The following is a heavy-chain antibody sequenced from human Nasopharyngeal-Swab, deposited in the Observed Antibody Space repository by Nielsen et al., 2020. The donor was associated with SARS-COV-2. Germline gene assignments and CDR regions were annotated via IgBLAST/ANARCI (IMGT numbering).Heavy chain of an antibody. D-gene: IGHD3-22*01. CDR1: GFTFSVYT. CDR3: LRGDRRDY. V-gene: IGHV3-21*01. J-gene: IGHJ4*02. CDR2: ISSDSGAK. Sequence: GGSLRLSCAGSGFTFSVYTMNWVRQAPGKGLEWLSSISSDSGAKYHADSVKGRFTISRDNAKNSLYLEMNSLRAEDTAVYYCLRGDRRDYWGPGTLVSVSS.